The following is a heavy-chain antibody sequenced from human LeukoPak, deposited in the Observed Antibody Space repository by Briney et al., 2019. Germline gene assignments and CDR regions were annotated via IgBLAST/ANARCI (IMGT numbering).Heavy chain of an antibody. J-gene: IGHJ3*02. CDR2: IYYSGST. Sequence: SETLSLTCTVSGGSISSDHWNWIRQPPGKGLEWIGCIYYSGSTYYNPSLKSRVTISVDMSKSQFSLRLTSVTAADTAVYYCARKNDFDIWGQGTLVTVSS. CDR3: ARKNDFDI. D-gene: IGHD2/OR15-2a*01. CDR1: GGSISSDH. V-gene: IGHV4-59*01.